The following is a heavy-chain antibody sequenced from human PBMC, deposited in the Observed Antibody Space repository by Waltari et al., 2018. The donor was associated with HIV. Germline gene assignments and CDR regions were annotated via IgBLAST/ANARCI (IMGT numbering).Heavy chain of an antibody. CDR2: VYYSGST. J-gene: IGHJ4*02. D-gene: IGHD3-10*01. Sequence: QLQLQESGPGLVTPSETLSLTCTVSDGSVRSSTYYWGWIRQHPGEGLEWIGSVYYSGSTYYNPSLKSRVTISVDTSNNQFSLKLSSVTAADTAVYFCALTLGYYGSGSYFSPDYWGQGTLVTVSS. V-gene: IGHV4-39*01. CDR3: ALTLGYYGSGSYFSPDY. CDR1: DGSVRSSTYY.